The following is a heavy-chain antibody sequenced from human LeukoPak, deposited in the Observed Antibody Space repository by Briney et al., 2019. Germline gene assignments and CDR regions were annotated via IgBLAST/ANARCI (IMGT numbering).Heavy chain of an antibody. J-gene: IGHJ5*02. CDR3: ASCTVTTSWFDP. Sequence: SETLSLTCTVSGGSISSYYWSWIRQPPGKGLEWIGYIYYSGSTNYNPSLKSRVTISVDTSKNQFSLKLSSVTAADTAVYYCASCTVTTSWFDPWGQGTLVTVSS. V-gene: IGHV4-59*01. CDR1: GGSISSYY. CDR2: IYYSGST. D-gene: IGHD4-11*01.